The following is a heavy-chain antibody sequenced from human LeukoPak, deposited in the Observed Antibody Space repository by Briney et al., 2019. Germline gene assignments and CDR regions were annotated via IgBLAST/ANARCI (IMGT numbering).Heavy chain of an antibody. J-gene: IGHJ6*02. CDR2: ISSSGSII. D-gene: IGHD2-15*01. CDR3: ASATDPNGTPPLYYYYGMDV. CDR1: GITFSDYY. Sequence: KTGGSLRLSCAASGITFSDYYMSWIRQAPGKGLEWVSYISSSGSIIYYADSVKGRFTISRDNAKNSLYLQMNSLRAEDTAVYYCASATDPNGTPPLYYYYGMDVWGQGTTVTVSS. V-gene: IGHV3-11*01.